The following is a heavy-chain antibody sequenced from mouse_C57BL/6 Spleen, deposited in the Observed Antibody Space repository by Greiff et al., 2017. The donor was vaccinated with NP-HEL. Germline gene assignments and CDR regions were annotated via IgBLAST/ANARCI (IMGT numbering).Heavy chain of an antibody. Sequence: VQLQQPGAELVKPGASVKLSCKASGYTFTSYWMQWVKQRPRQGLEWIGEIDPSDSYTNYNQKFKGKATLTVDTSSSTAYMQLSSLTSEDSAVYYCARGDSYYGPWFAYWGQGTLVTVSA. CDR2: IDPSDSYT. CDR3: ARGDSYYGPWFAY. V-gene: IGHV1-50*01. J-gene: IGHJ3*01. D-gene: IGHD1-2*01. CDR1: GYTFTSYW.